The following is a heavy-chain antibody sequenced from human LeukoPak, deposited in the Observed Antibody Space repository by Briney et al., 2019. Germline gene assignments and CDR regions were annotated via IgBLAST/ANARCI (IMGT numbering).Heavy chain of an antibody. CDR1: GFTFSSYS. CDR3: ARDGSLPDI. J-gene: IGHJ3*02. CDR2: ITSDGTTT. D-gene: IGHD6-13*01. Sequence: TGGSLRLSCAASGFTFSSYSMNWVRQGPGKGLVWVSHITSDGTTTSYADSVRGRFTISRDNAKNTLYLQMNSLRAEDTAVYYCARDGSLPDIWGQGTMVTVSS. V-gene: IGHV3-74*01.